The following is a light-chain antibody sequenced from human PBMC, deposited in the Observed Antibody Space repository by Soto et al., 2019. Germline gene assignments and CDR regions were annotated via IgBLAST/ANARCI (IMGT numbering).Light chain of an antibody. Sequence: QSALTQPASVSGSPGQSITISCTGTSSDIGAYNYVSWYQQHPGKAPKLMIYDVNIRPSGVSNRFSGSKSGNTASLTISGLQTQDEADYYCSSYTSATTYVFGTGTKLTVL. J-gene: IGLJ1*01. V-gene: IGLV2-14*03. CDR3: SSYTSATTYV. CDR1: SSDIGAYNY. CDR2: DVN.